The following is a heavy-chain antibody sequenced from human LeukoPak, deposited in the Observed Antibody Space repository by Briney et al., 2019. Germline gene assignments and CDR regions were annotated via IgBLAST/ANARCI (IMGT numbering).Heavy chain of an antibody. CDR3: ARERAGAGAHFDY. CDR2: IYYTGRT. J-gene: IGHJ4*02. D-gene: IGHD3-10*01. V-gene: IGHV4-31*03. CDR1: GGSISSGNNN. Sequence: SETLSLTCIVSGGSISSGNNNWSWMRQYPGKSLEWIGYIYYTGRTNYNPSLESRLTILEDTSKNQFSLELTSLTAADTAVYYCARERAGAGAHFDYWGRGTLVTVSS.